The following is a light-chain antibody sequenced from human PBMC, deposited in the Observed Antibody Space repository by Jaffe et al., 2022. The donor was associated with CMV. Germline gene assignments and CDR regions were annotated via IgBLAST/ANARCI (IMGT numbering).Light chain of an antibody. CDR3: QQSHTSPLT. Sequence: QLTQSPSSLSASIGDRVTVTCRTSQSISTYVNWYQQKAGKAPSLLIYAASTLHTGVPSRFSGSGSGTVFTLTISSLQPEDFATYFCQQSHTSPLTFGQGTKVE. CDR1: QSISTY. V-gene: IGKV1-39*01. J-gene: IGKJ1*01. CDR2: AAS.